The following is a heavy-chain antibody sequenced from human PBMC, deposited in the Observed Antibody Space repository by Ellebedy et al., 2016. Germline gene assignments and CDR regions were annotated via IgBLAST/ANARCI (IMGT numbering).Heavy chain of an antibody. CDR3: ARHTAVPLSRGYYYNMDV. J-gene: IGHJ6*03. D-gene: IGHD2/OR15-2a*01. CDR1: GDSINGYY. CDR2: IYYSGST. V-gene: IGHV4-59*08. Sequence: SETLSLTCTVSGDSINGYYWSWIRQPPGKGLEYIGYIYYSGSTNYNPSLKSRVTISVDTSKNQFSLKLSSMTAADTAVYYCARHTAVPLSRGYYYNMDVWGKGTTVTVSS.